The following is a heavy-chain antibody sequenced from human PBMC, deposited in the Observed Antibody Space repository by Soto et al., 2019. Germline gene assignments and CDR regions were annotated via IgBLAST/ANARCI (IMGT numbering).Heavy chain of an antibody. CDR1: GFTFKNYA. Sequence: GGSLRLSCAASGFTFKNYAMSWVRQAPGKGLEWVSGISGSGTSTYYADSVKGRFTISSDFSKNSLYLRMNSLRAEDTAIYYCVKAAIYDTLTYYYMDVWGKGTTVTVSS. V-gene: IGHV3-23*01. CDR3: VKAAIYDTLTYYYMDV. CDR2: ISGSGTST. D-gene: IGHD3-9*01. J-gene: IGHJ6*03.